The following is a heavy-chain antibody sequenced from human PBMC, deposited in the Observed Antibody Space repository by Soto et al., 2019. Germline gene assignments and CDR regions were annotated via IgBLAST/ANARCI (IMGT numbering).Heavy chain of an antibody. J-gene: IGHJ4*02. CDR1: GFTFSSYG. Sequence: QVQLVESGGGVVQPGRSLRLSCAASGFTFSSYGMHWVRQAPGKGLEWVAVISYAGSNKYYADSVKGRFTISRDNSKNTLYLQMNSLRGEDTAVYYCAKDSGRTTVVTTSFDYWGQGTLVTVSS. V-gene: IGHV3-30*18. CDR2: ISYAGSNK. D-gene: IGHD4-17*01. CDR3: AKDSGRTTVVTTSFDY.